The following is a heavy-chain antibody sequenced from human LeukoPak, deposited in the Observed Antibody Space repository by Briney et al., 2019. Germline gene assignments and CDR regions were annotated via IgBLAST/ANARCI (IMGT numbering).Heavy chain of an antibody. CDR3: ARVGATSDFDY. Sequence: PSETLSLTCSVSGGSISSGDYYWSWIRQPPGKGLEWIGYIYYTETTYYNSSLKSRVIISLETSKNQFSLQLISVTAADTAVYYCARVGATSDFDYWGRGTLVTVSS. CDR1: GGSISSGDYY. J-gene: IGHJ4*02. D-gene: IGHD1-26*01. CDR2: IYYTETT. V-gene: IGHV4-30-4*01.